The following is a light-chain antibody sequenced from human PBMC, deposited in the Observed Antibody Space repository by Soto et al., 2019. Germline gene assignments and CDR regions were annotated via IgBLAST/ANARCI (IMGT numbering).Light chain of an antibody. V-gene: IGKV3-15*01. CDR2: DAS. CDR3: QQYNNWPPMYT. Sequence: ETVMTQSPGTLSVSPGERATLSCRASQSIRRNLAWYQQKPGQAPRLLMFDASTRATGIPARFSGSGSGTEFTLTISSLQSEDFAVYFCQQYNNWPPMYTFGQGTKLEIK. CDR1: QSIRRN. J-gene: IGKJ2*01.